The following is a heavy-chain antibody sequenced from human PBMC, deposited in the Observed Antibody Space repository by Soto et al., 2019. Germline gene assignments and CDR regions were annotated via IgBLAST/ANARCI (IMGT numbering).Heavy chain of an antibody. CDR2: IKSKTNGGTT. CDR1: GFTFSNAW. V-gene: IGHV3-15*01. J-gene: IGHJ4*02. Sequence: EVQLVESGGGLVKPGGSLRLSCAASGFTFSNAWMSWVRQAPGKGLEWVGRIKSKTNGGTTDYAAPVKGRFTISRDDSKNTLYLQMNSLKTEDTAVYYCTTDPPYCGGDCSHPFDDWGQGTMVTVSS. D-gene: IGHD2-21*02. CDR3: TTDPPYCGGDCSHPFDD.